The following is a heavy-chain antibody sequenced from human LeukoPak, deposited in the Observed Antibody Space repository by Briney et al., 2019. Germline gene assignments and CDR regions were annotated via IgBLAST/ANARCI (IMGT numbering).Heavy chain of an antibody. D-gene: IGHD3-10*01. V-gene: IGHV1-18*01. CDR3: ARAGPSLYYYGMDV. CDR1: GYTFTSYG. Sequence: ASVKVSCKASGYTFTSYGISWVRQARGQGLEWMGWISAYNGNTNYAQKLQGRVTMTTDTSTSTAYMELRSLRSDDTAVYYCARAGPSLYYYGMDVWGQGTTVTVSS. CDR2: ISAYNGNT. J-gene: IGHJ6*02.